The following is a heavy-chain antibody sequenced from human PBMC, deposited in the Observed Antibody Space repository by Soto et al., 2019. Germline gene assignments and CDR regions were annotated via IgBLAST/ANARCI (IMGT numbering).Heavy chain of an antibody. CDR1: GFTFSSYA. CDR3: AKERRITIFGVVNNWFDP. Sequence: PGGSLRLSCAASGFTFSSYAMSWVRQAPGKGLEWVSAISGSGGSTYYADSVKGRFTISRDNSKNTLYLQMNSLRAEDTAVYYCAKERRITIFGVVNNWFDPWGQGTLVTVSS. J-gene: IGHJ5*02. D-gene: IGHD3-3*01. CDR2: ISGSGGST. V-gene: IGHV3-23*01.